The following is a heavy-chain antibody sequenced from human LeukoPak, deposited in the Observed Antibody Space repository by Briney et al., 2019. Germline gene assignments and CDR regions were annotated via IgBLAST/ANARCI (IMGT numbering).Heavy chain of an antibody. J-gene: IGHJ4*02. D-gene: IGHD3-16*01. Sequence: GGSLRLSCAASGFTFSSHWMNWVRQAPGKGLEWVANIKEDGSEKYYVDSVKGRFTISRDNAKNSLYLQMNSLRAEDTAVFYCAREGGARDFDYWGQGTLVTVSS. V-gene: IGHV3-7*01. CDR1: GFTFSSHW. CDR3: AREGGARDFDY. CDR2: IKEDGSEK.